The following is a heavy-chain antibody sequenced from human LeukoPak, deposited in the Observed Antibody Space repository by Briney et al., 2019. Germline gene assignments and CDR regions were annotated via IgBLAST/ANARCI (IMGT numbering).Heavy chain of an antibody. Sequence: SETLFLTCAVYGGSFSDYYWSWIRQPPGKRLEWSVEINHSGGTNYNPSLKSRVTISVDTSNNHFSLKLSSVTAADTAVYYCARGWGLRWSSLDYWGQGTLVTVSS. CDR3: ARGWGLRWSSLDY. CDR1: GGSFSDYY. V-gene: IGHV4-34*01. J-gene: IGHJ4*02. D-gene: IGHD4-23*01. CDR2: INHSGGT.